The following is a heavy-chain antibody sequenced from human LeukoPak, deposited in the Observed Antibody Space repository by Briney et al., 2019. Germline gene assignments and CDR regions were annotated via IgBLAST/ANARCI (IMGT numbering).Heavy chain of an antibody. CDR3: ARTGDSTGYSGFDY. J-gene: IGHJ4*02. CDR2: INPSGGST. V-gene: IGHV1-46*01. Sequence: GASVKVSCKASGGTFSSYAISWVRQAPGQGLEWMGIINPSGGSTSYAQKFQGRVTMTRDTSTSTVYMELSSLRSEDTAVYYCARTGDSTGYSGFDYWGQGTLVTVSS. D-gene: IGHD3-22*01. CDR1: GGTFSSYA.